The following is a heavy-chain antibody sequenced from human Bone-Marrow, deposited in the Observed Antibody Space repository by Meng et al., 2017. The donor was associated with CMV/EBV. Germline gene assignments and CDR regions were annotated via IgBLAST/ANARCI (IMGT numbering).Heavy chain of an antibody. Sequence: ASVKVSCKASGYTFTTFDINWVRQVTGQGLEWMGWMNPNTGDTGFAQKFQGRVTMTRDTSISTAYLELSSLRSDDTAVYYCARSLDCGGDCYLGYWGQGTLVTVSS. CDR1: GYTFTTFD. J-gene: IGHJ4*02. CDR3: ARSLDCGGDCYLGY. D-gene: IGHD2-21*01. V-gene: IGHV1-8*01. CDR2: MNPNTGDT.